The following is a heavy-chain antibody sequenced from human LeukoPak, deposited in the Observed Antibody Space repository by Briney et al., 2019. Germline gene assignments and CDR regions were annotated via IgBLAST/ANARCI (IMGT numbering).Heavy chain of an antibody. CDR2: VSGTGGST. Sequence: GGSLRLSCAASGFSFSAYAMNWVRQAPGKGLEWVSGVSGTGGSTYYADSVQGRFTISRDNVMNTLYLQMSSLRADDTAVYYYAKDGSYNYYYGVDVWGQGTPVTVSS. V-gene: IGHV3-23*01. CDR3: AKDGSYNYYYGVDV. CDR1: GFSFSAYA. J-gene: IGHJ6*02. D-gene: IGHD1-26*01.